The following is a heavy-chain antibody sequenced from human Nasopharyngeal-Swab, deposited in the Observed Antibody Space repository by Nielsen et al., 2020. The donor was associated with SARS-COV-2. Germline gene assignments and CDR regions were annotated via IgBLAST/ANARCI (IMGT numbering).Heavy chain of an antibody. CDR2: IYPVESDT. J-gene: IGHJ3*02. D-gene: IGHD2-2*03. CDR3: ARPQLDRKDALDI. V-gene: IGHV5-51*01. CDR1: GYSFSTNW. Sequence: GESLKISCKTSGYSFSTNWIGWVRQVPGKGLEWMGIIYPVESDTRYSPSFQGQVTISADKSIRTTYLQWRSLKASDTAIYYCARPQLDRKDALDIWGQGTMVTVSS.